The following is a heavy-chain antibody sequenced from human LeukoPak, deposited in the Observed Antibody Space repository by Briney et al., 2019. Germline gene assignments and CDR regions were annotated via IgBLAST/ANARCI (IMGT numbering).Heavy chain of an antibody. V-gene: IGHV1-8*01. J-gene: IGHJ5*02. CDR1: GYTFTSYD. CDR2: MNPNSGNT. D-gene: IGHD2-2*01. CDR3: ARGDRSLRGDCSSTSCYWFDP. Sequence: ASVKVSCKASGYTFTSYDINWVRQATGQGLEWMGWMNPNSGNTGYAQKFQGRVTMTRNTSISTAYMELSSLRSEDTAVYYCARGDRSLRGDCSSTSCYWFDPWGQGTLVTVSS.